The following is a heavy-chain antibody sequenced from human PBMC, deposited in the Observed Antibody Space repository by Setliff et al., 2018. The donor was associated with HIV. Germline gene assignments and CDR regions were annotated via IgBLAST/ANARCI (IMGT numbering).Heavy chain of an antibody. D-gene: IGHD3-22*01. Sequence: LSLTCAVYGGSFSGYYWSWIRQPPGKGLEWIGEINHSGSTNYNPSLKSRVTISVDTSKNQFSLKLSSVTAADTAVYYCARGTPYYYDSSGGLDYWGQGTLVTVSS. CDR3: ARGTPYYYDSSGGLDY. J-gene: IGHJ4*02. CDR1: GGSFSGYY. CDR2: INHSGST. V-gene: IGHV4-34*01.